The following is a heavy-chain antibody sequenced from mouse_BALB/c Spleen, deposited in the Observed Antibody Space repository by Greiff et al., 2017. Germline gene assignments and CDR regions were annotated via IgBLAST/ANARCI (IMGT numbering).Heavy chain of an antibody. CDR3: ARRNWEWFAY. Sequence: VQLQQSGAELVRPGTSVKVSCKASGYAFTNYLIEWVKQRPGQGLEWIGVINPGSGGTNYNEKFKGKATLTADKSSSTAYMQLSSLTSDDSAVYCCARRNWEWFAYWGQGTLVTVSA. CDR1: GYAFTNYL. CDR2: INPGSGGT. D-gene: IGHD4-1*01. J-gene: IGHJ3*01. V-gene: IGHV1-54*01.